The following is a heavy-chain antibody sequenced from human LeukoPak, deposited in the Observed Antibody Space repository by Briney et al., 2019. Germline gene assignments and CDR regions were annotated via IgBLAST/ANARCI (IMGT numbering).Heavy chain of an antibody. CDR2: IYHSGST. Sequence: PSETLSLTCTVSGYSISSGYYWGWIRQPPGKGLEWIGSIYHSGSTYYNPSLKSRVTISVDTSKNQFSLKLSSVTAADTAVYYCARDQWLVVFNYWGQGTLVTVSS. CDR1: GYSISSGYY. CDR3: ARDQWLVVFNY. D-gene: IGHD6-19*01. V-gene: IGHV4-38-2*02. J-gene: IGHJ4*02.